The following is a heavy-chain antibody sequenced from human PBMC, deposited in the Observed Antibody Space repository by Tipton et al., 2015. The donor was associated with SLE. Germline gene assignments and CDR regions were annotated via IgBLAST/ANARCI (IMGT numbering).Heavy chain of an antibody. CDR3: ARGGAYYYYGMDV. CDR2: ISTSGST. J-gene: IGHJ6*02. V-gene: IGHV4-4*07. D-gene: IGHD3-16*01. Sequence: TLSLTCTVSGGFISSYYWSWIRQPAGKGLEWIGRISTSGSTNYNPPLKSRVTMSVETSKNQFSLKLISVTAADTAVYYCARGGAYYYYGMDVWGQGTTVTVSS. CDR1: GGFISSYY.